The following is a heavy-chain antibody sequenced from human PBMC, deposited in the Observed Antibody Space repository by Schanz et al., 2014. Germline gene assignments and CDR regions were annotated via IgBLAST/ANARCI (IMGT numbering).Heavy chain of an antibody. Sequence: VQLVESGGGLVQPGGSLRLSCAASGFTVSKNYMSWIRQAPGKGLEWVSYISGSSSTKYYADSVKGRFTISRDNAKNSLYLQMNSLRAEDTAVYYCARDLSSLIQGDVWGKGTTVTVSS. V-gene: IGHV3-11*04. CDR1: GFTVSKNY. CDR2: ISGSSSTK. J-gene: IGHJ6*04. D-gene: IGHD2-2*01. CDR3: ARDLSSLIQGDV.